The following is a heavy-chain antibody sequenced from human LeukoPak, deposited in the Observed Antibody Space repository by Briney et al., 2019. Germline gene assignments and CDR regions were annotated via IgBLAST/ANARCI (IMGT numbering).Heavy chain of an antibody. V-gene: IGHV3-7*01. Sequence: GGSLRLSCSASGFTFTYYWMTWVRQAPGKGLEWVANIKQDGSAQYYVDSVKGRFTISRDNAQKSLYLQMNRLRVEDTAVYYCARGADCRTTSCYPDYPRNNWFDPWGQGTLVTVSS. CDR2: IKQDGSAQ. CDR3: ARGADCRTTSCYPDYPRNNWFDP. J-gene: IGHJ5*02. D-gene: IGHD2-2*01. CDR1: GFTFTYYW.